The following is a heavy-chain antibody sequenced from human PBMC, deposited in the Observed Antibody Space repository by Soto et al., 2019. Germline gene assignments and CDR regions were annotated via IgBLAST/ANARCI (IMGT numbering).Heavy chain of an antibody. CDR3: ARGEYYGSGNYFDY. CDR1: GHSISSGYY. J-gene: IGHJ4*02. CDR2: FYHSGST. V-gene: IGHV4-38-2*01. D-gene: IGHD3-10*01. Sequence: PSETLSLTCAVSGHSISSGYYWGWIRQPPGKGLEWIGSFYHSGSTYYNPSLKSRVTISVDTSKNQFSLKLSSVTAADTAVYYCARGEYYGSGNYFDYWGQGNLVTV.